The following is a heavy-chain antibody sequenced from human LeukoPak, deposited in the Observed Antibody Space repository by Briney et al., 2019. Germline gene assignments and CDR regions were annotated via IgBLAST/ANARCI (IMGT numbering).Heavy chain of an antibody. J-gene: IGHJ4*02. D-gene: IGHD5-24*01. Sequence: PSQTLSLTCTVSGGSISSGDYYWSWIRQPPGKGLEWIGYIYYSGSIYYNPSLKSRVTISVDTSKNQFSLKLSSVTAADTAVYYCASRDGYNSPFDYWGQGTLVTVSS. V-gene: IGHV4-30-4*01. CDR2: IYYSGSI. CDR1: GGSISSGDYY. CDR3: ASRDGYNSPFDY.